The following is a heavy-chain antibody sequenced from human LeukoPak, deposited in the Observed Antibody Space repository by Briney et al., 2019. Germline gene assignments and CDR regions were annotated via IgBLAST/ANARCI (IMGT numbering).Heavy chain of an antibody. CDR1: GGTFSSYA. CDR2: IIPVLGTA. J-gene: IGHJ5*02. CDR3: ARDAGSQGAARPVGFDWFDP. D-gene: IGHD6-6*01. Sequence: APVKVSCKASGGTFSSYAIRWVRQAPGHGVEWMGGIIPVLGTANYAQKFQGRVTITTDESTSTAYMELSSLRSEDTAAYSCARDAGSQGAARPVGFDWFDPWGQGTLVTVSS. V-gene: IGHV1-69*05.